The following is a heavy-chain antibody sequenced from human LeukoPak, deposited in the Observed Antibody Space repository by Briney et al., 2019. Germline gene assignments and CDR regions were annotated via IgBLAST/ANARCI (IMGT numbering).Heavy chain of an antibody. CDR3: AKAFQGPGYSSSWYADY. CDR2: ITGSGGST. D-gene: IGHD6-13*01. V-gene: IGHV3-23*01. CDR1: GFTFSTYA. Sequence: HSGGSLRLSCAASGFTFSTYAMNWVRQAPGKGLEWVSTITGSGGSTYYADSVKGRFTISRDNSKNTLYLQMNSLGAEDTAVYYCAKAFQGPGYSSSWYADYWGQGTLVTVSS. J-gene: IGHJ4*02.